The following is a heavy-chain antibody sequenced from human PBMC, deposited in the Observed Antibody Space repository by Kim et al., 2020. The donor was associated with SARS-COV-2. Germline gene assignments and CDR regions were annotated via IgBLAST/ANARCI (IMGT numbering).Heavy chain of an antibody. D-gene: IGHD6-19*01. Sequence: TYYNPSLKSRVTISVDTSTNQFSLKLSSVTAADTAVYYCARHIAVDAFDIWGQRTMVTVSS. CDR2: T. CDR3: ARHIAVDAFDI. V-gene: IGHV4-39*01. J-gene: IGHJ3*02.